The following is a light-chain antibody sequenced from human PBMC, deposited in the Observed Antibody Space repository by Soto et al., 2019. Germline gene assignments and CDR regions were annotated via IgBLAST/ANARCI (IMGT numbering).Light chain of an antibody. CDR2: GTS. CDR1: QSVSRY. CDR3: QQRSNS. Sequence: EIVMTQSPATLSVSPGERATLSCRASQSVSRYLAWYQQKPGQAPRLLITGTSNRATAIPDRFSGSGSGTDFTLTISSLEPEDFAVYYCQQRSNSFGQGTKVDIK. J-gene: IGKJ1*01. V-gene: IGKV3-11*01.